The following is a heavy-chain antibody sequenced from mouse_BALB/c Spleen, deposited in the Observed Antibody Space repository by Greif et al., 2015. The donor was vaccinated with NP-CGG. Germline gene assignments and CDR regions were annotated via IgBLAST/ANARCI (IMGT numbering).Heavy chain of an antibody. J-gene: IGHJ1*01. V-gene: IGHV14-3*02. CDR3: ARWDWYFDV. CDR2: IDPANGNT. Sequence: EVKLQESGAELVRPGASVKLSRTASGFNIKDTYMHWVKQRPEQGLEWIGRIDPANGNTKYDPKFQGKATITADTSSNTAYLQLSSLTSEDTAVYYCARWDWYFDVWGAGTTVTVSS. CDR1: GFNIKDTY.